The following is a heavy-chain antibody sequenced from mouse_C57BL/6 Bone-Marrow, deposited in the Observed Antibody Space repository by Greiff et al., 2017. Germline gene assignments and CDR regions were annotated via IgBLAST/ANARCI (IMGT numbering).Heavy chain of an antibody. CDR1: GFTFTDYY. CDR3: ARYTETEGYYYAMDY. CDR2: IRNKANGYTT. J-gene: IGHJ4*01. V-gene: IGHV7-3*01. Sequence: EVHLVESGGGLVQPGGSLSLSCAASGFTFTDYYMSWVRQPPGKALEWLGFIRNKANGYTTEYSASVKGQVTIYSDNSQSILYLQMNALRAEDSATYYCARYTETEGYYYAMDYWGQGTSVTVSS.